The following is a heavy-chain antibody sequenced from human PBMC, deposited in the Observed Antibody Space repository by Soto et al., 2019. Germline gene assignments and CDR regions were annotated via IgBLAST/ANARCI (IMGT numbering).Heavy chain of an antibody. CDR3: ATQTISYTRGV. J-gene: IGHJ6*02. V-gene: IGHV4-4*02. CDR1: GAPITTTKW. CDR2: LSRGDER. D-gene: IGHD4-4*01. Sequence: QVQLQESGPGLVKPSETLSLTCTVSGAPITTTKWWAWVRLPPGKGLEWIGELSRGDERSSNPSLEGRFTMSLDKSNNHFSLKLTSVTAADTAIYYCATQTISYTRGVRGRGTSVTVSS.